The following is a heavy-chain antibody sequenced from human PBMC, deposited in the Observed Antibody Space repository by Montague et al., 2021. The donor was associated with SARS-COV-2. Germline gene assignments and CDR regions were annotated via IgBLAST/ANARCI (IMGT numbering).Heavy chain of an antibody. J-gene: IGHJ6*02. Sequence: SLRLSCAASGFTLSSYGMHWVRQAPGKGLEWVAVISYDGSNKYYADSVKGRFTISRDNSKNTLYLQMNSLRAEDTAVYYCAKDRRYYDFWSGYLGRPTRHYYYYGMDVWGQGTTVTVSS. CDR1: GFTLSSYG. CDR3: AKDRRYYDFWSGYLGRPTRHYYYYGMDV. D-gene: IGHD3-3*01. V-gene: IGHV3-30*18. CDR2: ISYDGSNK.